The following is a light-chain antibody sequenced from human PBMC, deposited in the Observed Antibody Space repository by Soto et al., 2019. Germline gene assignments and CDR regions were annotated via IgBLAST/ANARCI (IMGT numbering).Light chain of an antibody. CDR3: QQANSFPPWT. J-gene: IGKJ1*01. CDR2: EAF. V-gene: IGKV1-12*01. Sequence: DIQMTQSPSFVSASVGDRVTITCRASQDISSRVAWYQQRPGKAPKLLIYEAFSLQRGVPSRFSGSGSGTDFSLTINSLQPEDCAIYYCQQANSFPPWTFGQGTKVEIK. CDR1: QDISSR.